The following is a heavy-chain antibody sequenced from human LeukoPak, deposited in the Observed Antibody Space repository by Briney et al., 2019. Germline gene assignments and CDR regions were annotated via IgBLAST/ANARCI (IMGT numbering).Heavy chain of an antibody. Sequence: PGQSLKISCKGSGYSFTSYWIAWVRPMPGKGLECMGIIYPGDSDTTYSPSFQGQVTISVDKSISTAYLQWSSLKASDTAMYYCARRQGCSNTACPPDYWGQGTLVTVSS. V-gene: IGHV5-51*01. J-gene: IGHJ4*02. D-gene: IGHD2-2*01. CDR3: ARRQGCSNTACPPDY. CDR1: GYSFTSYW. CDR2: IYPGDSDT.